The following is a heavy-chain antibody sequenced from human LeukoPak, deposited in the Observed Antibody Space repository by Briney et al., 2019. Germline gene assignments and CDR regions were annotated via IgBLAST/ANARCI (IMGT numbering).Heavy chain of an antibody. J-gene: IGHJ4*02. D-gene: IGHD3-16*01. Sequence: ASVKVSCKASGYTFNSYYMHWVQQAPGQGLEWMGIIIPSGGSTSYAQKFQGRVTMTRDTSTSTVYMELSSLRSEDTAVYYCARTHGDYEGAHFDYWGQGTLVTVSS. V-gene: IGHV1-46*02. CDR1: GYTFNSYY. CDR2: IIPSGGST. CDR3: ARTHGDYEGAHFDY.